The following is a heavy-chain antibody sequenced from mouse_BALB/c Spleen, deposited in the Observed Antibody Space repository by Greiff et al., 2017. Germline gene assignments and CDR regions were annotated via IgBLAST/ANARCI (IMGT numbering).Heavy chain of an antibody. V-gene: IGHV3-6*02. D-gene: IGHD2-14*01. J-gene: IGHJ1*01. CDR2: ISYDGSN. CDR1: GYSITSGYY. Sequence: EVQLQESGPGLVKPSQSLSLTCSVTGYSITSGYYWNWIRQFPGNKLEWMGYISYDGSNNYNPSLKNRISITRDTSKNQFFLKLNSVTTEDTATYYCARLYRTYWYFDVWGAGTTVTVSS. CDR3: ARLYRTYWYFDV.